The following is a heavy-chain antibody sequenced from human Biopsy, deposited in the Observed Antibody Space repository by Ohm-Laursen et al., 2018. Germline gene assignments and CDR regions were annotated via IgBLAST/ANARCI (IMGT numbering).Heavy chain of an antibody. CDR3: AADINVWNVNY. Sequence: ASVKVSCNVSGYTPTALSMHWVRQAPGRGLEWMGGFAPENGKTIYAQKFQGRITMTEDTSTDTAHMELSSLRSEDTAVYYCAADINVWNVNYWGQGTQVIVSS. CDR1: GYTPTALS. CDR2: FAPENGKT. D-gene: IGHD1-1*01. J-gene: IGHJ4*02. V-gene: IGHV1-24*01.